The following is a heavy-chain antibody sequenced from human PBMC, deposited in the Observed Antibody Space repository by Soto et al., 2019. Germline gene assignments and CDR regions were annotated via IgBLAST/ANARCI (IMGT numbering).Heavy chain of an antibody. J-gene: IGHJ5*02. CDR3: AGEHWCRFDP. V-gene: IGHV3-7*01. CDR2: ITSDGSAK. CDR1: GFTFYTDW. D-gene: IGHD2-8*02. Sequence: EVQLVESGGGLVQPGGSLRLSCAASGFTFYTDWMSWVRQAPGKWLEWVATITSDGSAKYYVDSVKGRFTISRDNARNSLYLQMNGLRAEDTAVYYCAGEHWCRFDPWGQGTLVTVS.